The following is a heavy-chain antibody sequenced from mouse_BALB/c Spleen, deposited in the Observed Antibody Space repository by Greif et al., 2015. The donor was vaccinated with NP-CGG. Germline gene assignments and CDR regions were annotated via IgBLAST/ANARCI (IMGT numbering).Heavy chain of an antibody. D-gene: IGHD1-2*01. CDR3: ALLRPSFVDH. Sequence: VQLQQSGAELVKPGASVKLSCKTSGYTFTSYWIQWVKQRPGQGLGWIGEIFPGTGTTYYNEKFKGKATLTIGTSSSTAYMQLSSLTSEDSAVYFCALLRPSFVDHWGQGTTLTVSS. J-gene: IGHJ2*01. CDR1: GYTFTSYW. V-gene: IGHV1S132*01. CDR2: IFPGTGTT.